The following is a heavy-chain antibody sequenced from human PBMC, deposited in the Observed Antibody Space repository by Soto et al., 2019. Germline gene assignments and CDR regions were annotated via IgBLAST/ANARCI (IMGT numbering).Heavy chain of an antibody. CDR1: GYRFTHYV. D-gene: IGHD6-19*01. Sequence: QVQLVQSGTEVKKPGASVKVSCKASGYRFTHYVIHWVRQAPGQRLEWMGWIGAGDGKTYYSQNFQGRVTITKDTTASNAYMELSSLISEDTAVYYCMRDYASDSGVNMDIWSQGTLVTFYS. CDR3: MRDYASDSGVNMDI. CDR2: IGAGDGKT. V-gene: IGHV1-3*01. J-gene: IGHJ4*02.